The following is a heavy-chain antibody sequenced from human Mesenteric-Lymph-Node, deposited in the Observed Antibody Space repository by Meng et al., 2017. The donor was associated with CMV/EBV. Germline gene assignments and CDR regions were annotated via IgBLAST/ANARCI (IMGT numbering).Heavy chain of an antibody. CDR2: IYHSGST. J-gene: IGHJ4*02. V-gene: IGHV4-39*07. Sequence: SETLSLTCTVSGGSISSSNYYWGWIRQPPGKGLEWIGSIYHSGSTYYNPSLKSRVTISLDTSNNQFSLKLTSVTAADTAVYYCARWSAVAGRKYYFDYWGQGTLVTVSS. CDR3: ARWSAVAGRKYYFDY. CDR1: GGSISSSNYY. D-gene: IGHD6-19*01.